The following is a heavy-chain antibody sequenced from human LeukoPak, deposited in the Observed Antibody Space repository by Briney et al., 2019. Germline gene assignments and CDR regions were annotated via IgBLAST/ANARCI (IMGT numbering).Heavy chain of an antibody. CDR1: GFTFSSYW. CDR3: ARDTVRITMIVVVEDAFDI. V-gene: IGHV3-7*01. J-gene: IGHJ3*02. CDR2: IKQDGSEK. Sequence: PGGPLRLSCAASGFTFSSYWMSWVRQAPGKGVEWVANIKQDGSEKYYVDSVKGRFTISRDNAKNSLYLQMNSLRAEDTAVYYCARDTVRITMIVVVEDAFDIWGQGTMVTVSS. D-gene: IGHD3-22*01.